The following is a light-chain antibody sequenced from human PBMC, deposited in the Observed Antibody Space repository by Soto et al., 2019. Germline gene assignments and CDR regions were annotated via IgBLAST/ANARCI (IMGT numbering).Light chain of an antibody. V-gene: IGKV3-11*01. CDR1: QSVSSY. J-gene: IGKJ4*01. CDR2: DAS. Sequence: EIVLTQSPATLSFSPGDRATLSCRASQSVSSYLDWYQQRPGQAPRLLIYDASNRATGIPARFSGSWSGTDFTLTISSLEPDDFAVYFCQQRSNWPLTFGGGTTLDI. CDR3: QQRSNWPLT.